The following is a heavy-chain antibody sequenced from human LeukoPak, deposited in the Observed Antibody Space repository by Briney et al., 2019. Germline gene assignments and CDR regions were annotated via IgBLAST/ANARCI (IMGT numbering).Heavy chain of an antibody. V-gene: IGHV4-39*07. CDR3: AREMATIPYYYYYYMDV. J-gene: IGHJ6*03. CDR1: GDSISSSDCY. CDR2: IYFSGGT. D-gene: IGHD5-24*01. Sequence: SETLSLTCTVSGDSISSSDCYWGWIRQPPGKGLEWIGSIYFSGGTYYNPSLKSRVTISVDTSKNQFSLKLSSVTAADTAVYYCAREMATIPYYYYYYMDVWGKGTTVTVSS.